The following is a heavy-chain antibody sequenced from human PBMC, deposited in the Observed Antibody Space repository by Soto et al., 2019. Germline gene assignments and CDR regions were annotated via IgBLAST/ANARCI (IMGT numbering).Heavy chain of an antibody. CDR3: AKTLYSGYDLYYYYGMDV. D-gene: IGHD5-12*01. J-gene: IGHJ6*02. CDR1: GFTFSSYA. CDR2: ISGSGGST. Sequence: GSRRLSCAASGFTFSSYAMSWVRQAPGKGLEWVSAISGSGGSTYYADSVKGRFTISRDNSKNTLYLQMNSLRAEDTAVYYCAKTLYSGYDLYYYYGMDVWGQGTTVTVSS. V-gene: IGHV3-23*01.